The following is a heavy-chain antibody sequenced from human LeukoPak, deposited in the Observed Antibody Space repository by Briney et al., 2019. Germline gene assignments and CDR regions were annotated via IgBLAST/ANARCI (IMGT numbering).Heavy chain of an antibody. CDR1: GGSISSSSYY. CDR2: IYYSGST. J-gene: IGHJ4*02. Sequence: PSETLSLTCTVSGGSISSSSYYWGWIRQPPGKGLEWIGSIYYSGSTYYNPSLKSRVTISVDTSKNQFSLKLSSVTAADTAVYYCARRDSPIYDSSGPFDYWGQGTLVTVSS. V-gene: IGHV4-39*01. D-gene: IGHD3-22*01. CDR3: ARRDSPIYDSSGPFDY.